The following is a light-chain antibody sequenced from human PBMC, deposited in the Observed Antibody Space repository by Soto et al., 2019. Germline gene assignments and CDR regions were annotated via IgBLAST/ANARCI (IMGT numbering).Light chain of an antibody. J-gene: IGKJ4*01. Sequence: EIVLTQSPGTLSLSPGERATLSCRASQSVSRSYLAWYQQKPGKAPRLLIYGASSRATGVPDRFSGSGSGTDFTLTISRLEAEDFAVYYCQQYGSSLGVTFGGGTKVEIK. CDR3: QQYGSSLGVT. CDR1: QSVSRSY. CDR2: GAS. V-gene: IGKV3-20*01.